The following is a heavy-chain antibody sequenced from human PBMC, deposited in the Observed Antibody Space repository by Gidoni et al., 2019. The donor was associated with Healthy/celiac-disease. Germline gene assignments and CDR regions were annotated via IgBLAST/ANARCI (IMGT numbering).Heavy chain of an antibody. CDR2: IDPSDPYT. V-gene: IGHV5-10-1*03. CDR3: ARGLTVVTPGWPRHWYFDL. J-gene: IGHJ2*01. D-gene: IGHD3-22*01. CDR1: GYSFTSYW. Sequence: EVQLVQSGAEVKKPGESLRISCKGSGYSFTSYWLRGVRQIPGKGLEWMGRIDPSDPYTNYSPPFQGHVTISADKSISTAYLQWSSLKASDTAMYYCARGLTVVTPGWPRHWYFDLWGRGTLVTVSS.